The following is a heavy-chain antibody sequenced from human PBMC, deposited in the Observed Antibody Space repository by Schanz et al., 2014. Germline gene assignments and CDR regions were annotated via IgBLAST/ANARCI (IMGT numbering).Heavy chain of an antibody. CDR2: INPSGGST. D-gene: IGHD6-13*01. Sequence: QVQLVQSGAEVKKPGASVKVSCKASGYTFTSYYMHWVRQAPGQGLEWMGIINPSGGSTSYAQKFQGRVTMARDTSTSIVYMELSSLRSEDTAVYYCARDGEAAAVCDSWGQGTLVTVSS. CDR3: ARDGEAAAVCDS. V-gene: IGHV1-46*03. J-gene: IGHJ4*02. CDR1: GYTFTSYY.